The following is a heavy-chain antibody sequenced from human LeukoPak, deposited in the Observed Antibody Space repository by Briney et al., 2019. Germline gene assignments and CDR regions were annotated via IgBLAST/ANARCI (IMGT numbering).Heavy chain of an antibody. CDR2: ISTSGNSV. CDR1: GLTFSDYY. Sequence: GGSLRLSCAASGLTFSDYYMSWIRQAPGKGLEWVSYISTSGNSVYYADSVKGRFTISRDNAKSSLYLKMNSLRAEDTAVYYCARGHYGLDYWGQGTLVTVSS. J-gene: IGHJ4*02. CDR3: ARGHYGLDY. V-gene: IGHV3-11*01. D-gene: IGHD3-10*01.